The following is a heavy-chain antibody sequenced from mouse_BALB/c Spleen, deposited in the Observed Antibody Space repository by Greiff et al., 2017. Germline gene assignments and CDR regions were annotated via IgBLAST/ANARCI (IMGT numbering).Heavy chain of an antibody. CDR1: GFTFSSYT. Sequence: EVMLVESGGGLVQPGGSLKLSCAASGFTFSSYTMSWVRQTPEKRLEWVAYISNGGGSTYYPDTVKGRFTISRDNAKNTLYLQMSSLKSEDTAMYYCARRGWEGYFDYWGQGTTLTVSS. CDR2: ISNGGGST. CDR3: ARRGWEGYFDY. J-gene: IGHJ2*01. V-gene: IGHV5-12-2*01. D-gene: IGHD1-1*02.